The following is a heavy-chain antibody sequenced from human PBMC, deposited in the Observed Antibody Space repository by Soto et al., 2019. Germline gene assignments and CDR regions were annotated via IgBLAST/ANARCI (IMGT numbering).Heavy chain of an antibody. CDR3: ARFLEWLSAFDI. CDR2: IIPILGIA. J-gene: IGHJ3*02. CDR1: GYTFTSYY. Sequence: SVKVSCKASGYTFTSYYMHWVRQAPGQGLEWMGRIIPILGIANYAQKFQGRVTITADKSTSTAYMELSSLRSEDTAVYYCARFLEWLSAFDIWGQGTMVTVSS. V-gene: IGHV1-69*02. D-gene: IGHD3-3*01.